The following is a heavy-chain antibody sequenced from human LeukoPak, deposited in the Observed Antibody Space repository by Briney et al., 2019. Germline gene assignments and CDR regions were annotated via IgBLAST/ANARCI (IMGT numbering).Heavy chain of an antibody. D-gene: IGHD4/OR15-4a*01. CDR2: IYSDNT. V-gene: IGHV3-53*01. J-gene: IGHJ4*02. Sequence: GGSLRLSCTVSGFTVSSNSMSWVRQAPGEGLEWVSFIYSDNTHYSDSVKGRFTISRDNSKNTLYLQMNSLRAEDTAVYYCARRAGAYSHPYDYWGQGTLVTVSS. CDR3: ARRAGAYSHPYDY. CDR1: GFTVSSNS.